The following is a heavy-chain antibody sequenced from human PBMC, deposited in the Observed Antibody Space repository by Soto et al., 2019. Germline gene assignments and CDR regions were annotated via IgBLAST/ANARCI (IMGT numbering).Heavy chain of an antibody. D-gene: IGHD2-2*02. Sequence: SETLSLTCTVSGGSISSYYWSWIRQPPGKGLEWIGYIYYSGSTNYNPSLKSRVTISVDTSKNQFSLKLSSVTAADTAVYYCARVRGYCSSTSCYTFDYWGQGTLVTVSS. J-gene: IGHJ4*02. V-gene: IGHV4-59*01. CDR3: ARVRGYCSSTSCYTFDY. CDR2: IYYSGST. CDR1: GGSISSYY.